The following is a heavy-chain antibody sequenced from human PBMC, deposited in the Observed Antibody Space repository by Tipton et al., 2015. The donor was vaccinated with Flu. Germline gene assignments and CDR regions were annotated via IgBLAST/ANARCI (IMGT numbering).Heavy chain of an antibody. CDR3: ARMYGPFYWFDP. V-gene: IGHV4-39*01. CDR1: GGSISSSSDY. D-gene: IGHD2-8*01. Sequence: TLSLTCNVSGGSISSSSDYWGWIRQPPGKGLEWIGTIYSSGSTYFNPSLRSRATISVDTSKHQFSLRLSSVTAADAAIYYCARMYGPFYWFDPWGQGTLVTVSS. J-gene: IGHJ5*02. CDR2: IYSSGST.